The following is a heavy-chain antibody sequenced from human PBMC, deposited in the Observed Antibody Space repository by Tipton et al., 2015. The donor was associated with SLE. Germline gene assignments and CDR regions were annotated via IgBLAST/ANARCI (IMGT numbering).Heavy chain of an antibody. CDR3: AKDRELAVEYYFDY. Sequence: QSGAEVKEPGESLKISCKGSGYRFTSHWIAWVRQMPGKGLEWMGIIYPGDSDTRYSPSFQGQVTISVDKSISTAYLQWSSLQASDTAMYYCAKDRELAVEYYFDYWGQGTLVTVSS. CDR2: IYPGDSDT. V-gene: IGHV5-51*01. CDR1: GYRFTSHW. D-gene: IGHD2-15*01. J-gene: IGHJ4*02.